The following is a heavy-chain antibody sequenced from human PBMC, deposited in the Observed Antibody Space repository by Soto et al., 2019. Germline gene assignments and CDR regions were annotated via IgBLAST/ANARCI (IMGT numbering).Heavy chain of an antibody. CDR1: GFTFSSYG. V-gene: IGHV3-33*01. D-gene: IGHD6-13*01. Sequence: PGGSLRLSCAASGFTFSSYGMHWVRQAPGKGLEWVAVIWYDGSNKYYADSVKGRFTISRDNSKNTLYLQMNSLRAEDTAVYYCARDPQLLIAAAGTFDYWDQGTLVIVSS. J-gene: IGHJ4*02. CDR3: ARDPQLLIAAAGTFDY. CDR2: IWYDGSNK.